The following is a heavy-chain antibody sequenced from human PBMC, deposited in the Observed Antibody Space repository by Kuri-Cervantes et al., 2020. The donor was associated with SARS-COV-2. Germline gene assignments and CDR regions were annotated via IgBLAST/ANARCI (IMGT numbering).Heavy chain of an antibody. J-gene: IGHJ6*02. CDR3: TKARAGRPSGGMDV. D-gene: IGHD6-6*01. Sequence: LSLTCAASGFTVSRNYMKWVRQAPGKGLEWVGFIRSKASGGTTEYAASVKGRFTISRDDSKSIAYLQMNSLKTEDTAVFYCTKARAGRPSGGMDVWGQGTTVTVSS. CDR1: GFTVSRNY. V-gene: IGHV3-49*04. CDR2: IRSKASGGTT.